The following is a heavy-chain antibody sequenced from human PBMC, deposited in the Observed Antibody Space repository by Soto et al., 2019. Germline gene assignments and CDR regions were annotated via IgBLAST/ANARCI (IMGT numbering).Heavy chain of an antibody. V-gene: IGHV4-31*03. CDR2: IYYSGST. CDR3: ARGFTALAPKFDY. D-gene: IGHD5-18*01. J-gene: IGHJ4*02. Sequence: SETLSLTCTVSGDSISSGDYYWSWIRQHPGKGLEWIGYIYYSGSTYYNPSLKSRVIISVDTPKNQFSLILRSATAADTAVYYCARGFTALAPKFDYWGQGTLVTVSS. CDR1: GDSISSGDYY.